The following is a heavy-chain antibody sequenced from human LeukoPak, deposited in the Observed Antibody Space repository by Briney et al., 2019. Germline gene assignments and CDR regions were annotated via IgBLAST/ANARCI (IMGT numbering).Heavy chain of an antibody. V-gene: IGHV4-59*01. CDR1: GGSISSYY. J-gene: IGHJ5*02. CDR3: ARDFYSSGWYWFDP. CDR2: IYYSGST. Sequence: SETPSLTCTVSGGSISSYYWSWIRQPPGKGLEWIGYIYYSGSTNYNPSLKSRVTISVDTSKNQFSLKLSSVTAADTAVYYCARDFYSSGWYWFDPWGQGTLVTVSS. D-gene: IGHD6-19*01.